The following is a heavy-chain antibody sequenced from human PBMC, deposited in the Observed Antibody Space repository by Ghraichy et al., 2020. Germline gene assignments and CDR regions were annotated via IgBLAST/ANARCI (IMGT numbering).Heavy chain of an antibody. Sequence: SETLSLTCTVSGGSISSGGYYWSWIRQHPGKGLEWIGYIYYSGSTYYNPSLKSRVTISVDTSKNQFSLKLSSVTAADTAVYYCAREPREMATAEEGGDAFDIWGQGTRVTVSS. D-gene: IGHD5-24*01. CDR1: GGSISSGGYY. CDR2: IYYSGST. CDR3: AREPREMATAEEGGDAFDI. V-gene: IGHV4-31*03. J-gene: IGHJ3*02.